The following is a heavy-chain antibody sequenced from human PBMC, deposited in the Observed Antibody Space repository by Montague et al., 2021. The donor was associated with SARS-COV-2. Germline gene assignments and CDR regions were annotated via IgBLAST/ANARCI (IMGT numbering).Heavy chain of an antibody. J-gene: IGHJ3*02. Sequence: KNKPSLKSRVTISVDTSKNQVSLKLSSVTAADTAGYYCSRGQRLFDWPYDSFDIWAKGTMVIVSS. CDR3: SRGQRLFDWPYDSFDI. V-gene: IGHV4-34*01. D-gene: IGHD3-9*01.